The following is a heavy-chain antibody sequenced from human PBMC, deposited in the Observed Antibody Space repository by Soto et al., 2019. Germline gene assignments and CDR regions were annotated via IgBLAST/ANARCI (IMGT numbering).Heavy chain of an antibody. CDR3: TRQTDAVQWLVVPTDYNFDY. CDR1: GFTFGGSA. V-gene: IGHV3-73*02. D-gene: IGHD6-19*01. CDR2: IRSKTNSYAT. J-gene: IGHJ4*02. Sequence: EGQLVESGGGLVQPGGSLKLSCAASGFTFGGSAMHWVRQAPGKGREWVGHIRSKTNSYATAYAESVKGRFTISRDDSMNTAYLQMNCLKTEDTAVYFCTRQTDAVQWLVVPTDYNFDYWGQGTLVTVSS.